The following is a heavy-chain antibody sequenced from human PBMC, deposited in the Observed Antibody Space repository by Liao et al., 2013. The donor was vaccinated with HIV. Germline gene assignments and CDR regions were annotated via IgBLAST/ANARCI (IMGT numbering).Heavy chain of an antibody. D-gene: IGHD5-24*01. CDR3: ARVSLAGRNYPNRFDY. CDR2: LHSSGRT. V-gene: IGHV4-61*02. Sequence: QVHLQESGPGLVKPSQTLSLTCNVSGGSINSLSSYWTWIRQPAGKGLEWIGHLHSSGRTNYNPSLRGRVTISVDTSKNQFFLKLNSVSAADTALYFCARVSLAGRNYPNRFDYWGQGTLVTVSS. CDR1: GGSINSLSSY. J-gene: IGHJ4*02.